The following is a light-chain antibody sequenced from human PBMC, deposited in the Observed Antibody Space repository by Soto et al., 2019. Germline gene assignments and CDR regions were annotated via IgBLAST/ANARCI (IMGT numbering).Light chain of an antibody. Sequence: QSALTQPASVSGSPGQSITISCTGTSSDVGAYNSVCWYQHNPGKAPKLMIHDVSIRPSGASNRSSGSKSGNTASLTISGLQAEDEADYYCSSYTTSSTLVFGTGTKLTVL. J-gene: IGLJ1*01. V-gene: IGLV2-14*01. CDR1: SSDVGAYNS. CDR2: DVS. CDR3: SSYTTSSTLV.